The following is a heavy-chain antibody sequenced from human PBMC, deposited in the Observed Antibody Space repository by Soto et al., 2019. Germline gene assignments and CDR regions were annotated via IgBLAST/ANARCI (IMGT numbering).Heavy chain of an antibody. J-gene: IGHJ4*02. CDR2: INSDGSST. Sequence: GGSLKLSCAASGFSFSSYWMHWVRQAPGKGLVWVSRINSDGSSTTYADSVKGRFTISRDNAKNTLYLQMNSLRAEDTAVYYCARGPTGPVDYWGQGILVIVSS. CDR1: GFSFSSYW. D-gene: IGHD1-1*01. V-gene: IGHV3-74*01. CDR3: ARGPTGPVDY.